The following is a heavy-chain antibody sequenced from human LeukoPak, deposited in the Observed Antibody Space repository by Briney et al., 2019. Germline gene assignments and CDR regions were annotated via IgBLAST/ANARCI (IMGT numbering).Heavy chain of an antibody. J-gene: IGHJ3*02. V-gene: IGHV4-4*07. CDR1: GGSISSYY. Sequence: SETLSLTCTVSGGSISSYYWSWIRQPAGKGREWIGRIYTSGSTNYNTSIKSRVTMSVDTSKNHFVLKLGSVTTEATDGVYCASVPVWVLVVGAREAFDIWGQGTMVTVSS. CDR2: IYTSGST. CDR3: ASVPVWVLVVGAREAFDI. D-gene: IGHD1-26*01.